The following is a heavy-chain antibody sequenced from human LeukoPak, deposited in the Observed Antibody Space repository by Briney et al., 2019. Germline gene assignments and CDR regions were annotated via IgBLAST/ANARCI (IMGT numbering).Heavy chain of an antibody. V-gene: IGHV4-31*03. CDR1: GGSISSCGYY. CDR2: IYYSGST. D-gene: IGHD3-3*01. J-gene: IGHJ6*02. CDR3: ARDSHFLEWFSDYGMDV. Sequence: SETLSLTCTVSGGSISSCGYYWSWIRQHPGKGLEWIGYIYYSGSTYYNPSLKSRVTISVDTSKNQFSLKLSSVTAADTAVYYCARDSHFLEWFSDYGMDVWGQGTTVTVSS.